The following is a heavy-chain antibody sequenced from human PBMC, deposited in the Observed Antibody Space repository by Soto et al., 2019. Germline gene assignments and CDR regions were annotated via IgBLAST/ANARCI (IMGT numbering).Heavy chain of an antibody. CDR3: ARGTNYYDSSGRYYFDY. CDR1: GGSFSGYY. Sequence: QVQLQQWGAGLLKPSETLSLTCAVYGGSFSGYYWSWIRQPPGKGLEWIGEINHSGSTNYNPSLKSRVTTLVDESKNQFPLKPSSVAAADTAVYYCARGTNYYDSSGRYYFDYWGQGTLVTVSS. CDR2: INHSGST. D-gene: IGHD3-22*01. J-gene: IGHJ4*02. V-gene: IGHV4-34*01.